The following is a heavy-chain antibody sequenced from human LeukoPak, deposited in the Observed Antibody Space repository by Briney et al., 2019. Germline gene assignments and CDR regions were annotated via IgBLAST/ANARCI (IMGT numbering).Heavy chain of an antibody. CDR3: ARTGYYGSGSYYSLDY. CDR1: GGSFSGYY. D-gene: IGHD3-10*01. Sequence: SETLSLTCAVYGGSFSGYYWSWIRQPPGKGLEWIGEINHSGSTNYNPSLKSRVTISVDTSKNQFSLKLSSVTAADTAVYYCARTGYYGSGSYYSLDYWGQGTLVTVSS. CDR2: INHSGST. V-gene: IGHV4-34*01. J-gene: IGHJ4*02.